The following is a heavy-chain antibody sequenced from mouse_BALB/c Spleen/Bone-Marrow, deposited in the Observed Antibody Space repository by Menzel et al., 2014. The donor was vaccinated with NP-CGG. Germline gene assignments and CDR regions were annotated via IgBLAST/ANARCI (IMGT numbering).Heavy chain of an antibody. J-gene: IGHJ2*01. V-gene: IGHV1-15*01. Sequence: QLHVKQSGAELVRPGASVKLSCKALGFTFTDYEMHWGKQTPVHGLEWIGTIHPGSGGTAYNQKFKGKATLTADKSSSTAYMELSSLTSEDSAVYYCTREKVGDFDYWGQGTTLTVSS. CDR2: IHPGSGGT. CDR3: TREKVGDFDY. CDR1: GFTFTDYE.